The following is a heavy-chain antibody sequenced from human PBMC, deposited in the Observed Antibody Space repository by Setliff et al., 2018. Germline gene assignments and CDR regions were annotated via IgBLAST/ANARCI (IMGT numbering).Heavy chain of an antibody. D-gene: IGHD6-6*01. CDR3: ASPQARGFWARYYFDL. V-gene: IGHV4-34*01. J-gene: IGHJ4*02. Sequence: SETLSLTCTVSGESLIDYSWHWIRRPPGKGLEWIGEYSHSGGSKYHPSLEGRVTISADESKRQVSLKLTSLTAADTAVYYCASPQARGFWARYYFDLWGQGTLVTVSS. CDR1: GESLIDYS. CDR2: YSHSGGS.